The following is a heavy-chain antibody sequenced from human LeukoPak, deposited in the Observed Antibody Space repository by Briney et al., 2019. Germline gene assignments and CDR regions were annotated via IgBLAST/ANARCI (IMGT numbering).Heavy chain of an antibody. Sequence: SETLSLTCTVSGGSISSYHWSWIRQPPGKGLEWIGYIYYSGSTNYNPSLKSRVTISIDTSKNQFSLKLSSVTAADTAVYYCARVGTPTAPPPPPLIDYWGQGTLVTVSS. CDR1: GGSISSYH. J-gene: IGHJ4*02. CDR2: IYYSGST. D-gene: IGHD3-10*01. V-gene: IGHV4-59*01. CDR3: ARVGTPTAPPPPPLIDY.